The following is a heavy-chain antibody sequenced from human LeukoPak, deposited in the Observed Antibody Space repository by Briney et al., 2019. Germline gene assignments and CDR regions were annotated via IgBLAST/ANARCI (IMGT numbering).Heavy chain of an antibody. CDR2: INTNTGNP. Sequence: GASVKVSCKASGYTFTSYAVNWVRQAPGQGLEWMGWINTNTGNPTYAQGFTGRFVFSLDTSVSTAYLQISGLKAEDTAVYYCARVQWSQQLVEVDAFDIWGQGTMVTVSS. CDR1: GYTFTSYA. D-gene: IGHD6-13*01. CDR3: ARVQWSQQLVEVDAFDI. J-gene: IGHJ3*02. V-gene: IGHV7-4-1*02.